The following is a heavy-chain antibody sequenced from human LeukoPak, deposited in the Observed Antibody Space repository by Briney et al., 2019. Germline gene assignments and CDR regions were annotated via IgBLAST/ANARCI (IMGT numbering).Heavy chain of an antibody. CDR2: LSHSGST. CDR1: AYSISSGYS. CDR3: ARDRVGQQLVGRKYYYYYMDV. D-gene: IGHD6-13*01. V-gene: IGHV4-38-2*02. J-gene: IGHJ6*03. Sequence: SQTLSLTCTVSAYSISSGYSWGCIRQPPGKGLWWIGSLSHSGSTYYTPSLKSRVTISVDTSKNQFSLRLRSVTAAVTAVYYGARDRVGQQLVGRKYYYYYMDVWGKGNTVTISS.